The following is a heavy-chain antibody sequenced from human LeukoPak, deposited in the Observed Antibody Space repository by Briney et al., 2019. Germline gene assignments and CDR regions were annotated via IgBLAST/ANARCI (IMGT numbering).Heavy chain of an antibody. J-gene: IGHJ3*02. D-gene: IGHD2-2*01. V-gene: IGHV1-18*01. CDR3: ARETAAVDAFDI. Sequence: GASVKVSCKASGGTFSSYAISWVRQAPGQGLEWMGWISAYNGNTNYAQKLQGRVTMTTDTSTSTAYMELRSLRSDDTAVYYCARETAAVDAFDIWGQGTMVTVSS. CDR2: ISAYNGNT. CDR1: GGTFSSYA.